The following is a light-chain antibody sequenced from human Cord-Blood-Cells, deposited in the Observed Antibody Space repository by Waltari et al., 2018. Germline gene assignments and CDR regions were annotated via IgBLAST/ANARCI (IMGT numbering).Light chain of an antibody. V-gene: IGLV2-23*01. J-gene: IGLJ3*02. Sequence: QSALPQPASVSGSPGQSITIPCPGTSSDVGSYTLVSWYQQHPGKAPKLMIYEGSKRPSGVSNRFSGSKSGNTASLTISGLQAEDEADYYCCSYAGSSTSWVFGGGTKLTVL. CDR3: CSYAGSSTSWV. CDR2: EGS. CDR1: SSDVGSYTL.